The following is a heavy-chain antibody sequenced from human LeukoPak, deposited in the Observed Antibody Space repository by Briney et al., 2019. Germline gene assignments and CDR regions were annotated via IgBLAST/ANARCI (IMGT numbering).Heavy chain of an antibody. CDR1: GFSFTSYS. D-gene: IGHD7-27*01. CDR2: ISSGSSYI. Sequence: PGGSLRLSCAASGFSFTSYSMNWVRQAPGRGLEWVSSISSGSSYIYYADSVKGRFTISRDNAKNSLYLQMNSLRAEDTAVYYCARDHWGAYWYFDLWGRGTLVTVSS. J-gene: IGHJ2*01. V-gene: IGHV3-21*01. CDR3: ARDHWGAYWYFDL.